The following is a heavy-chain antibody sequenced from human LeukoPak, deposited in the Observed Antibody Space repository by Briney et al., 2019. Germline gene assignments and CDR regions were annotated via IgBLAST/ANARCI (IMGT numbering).Heavy chain of an antibody. D-gene: IGHD2-21*02. CDR1: GGTFSSYA. V-gene: IGHV1-69*05. Sequence: GASVKVSCKASGGTFSSYAISWVRQAPGQGLEWMGRIIPIFGTANYAQKFQGRVTITTDESTSTAYMELSSLRSEDTAVYYCARESVPPYCGGDCCLDYWGQGTLVTVSS. CDR2: IIPIFGTA. J-gene: IGHJ4*02. CDR3: ARESVPPYCGGDCCLDY.